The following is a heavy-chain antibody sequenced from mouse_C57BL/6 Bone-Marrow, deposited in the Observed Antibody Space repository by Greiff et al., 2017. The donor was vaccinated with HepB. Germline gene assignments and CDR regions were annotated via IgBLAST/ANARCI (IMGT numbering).Heavy chain of an antibody. Sequence: EVMLVESGGGLVQSGGSLSLSCAASGFTFTDYYMSWVRQPPGKALEWLGFIRNKANGYTTEYSASVKGRFNISRDNSQSILYLQMNALGAEDSATYYCARSGRVFACWDQGTLVTVST. CDR1: GFTFTDYY. V-gene: IGHV7-3*01. CDR3: ARSGRVFAC. CDR2: IRNKANGYTT. J-gene: IGHJ3*01.